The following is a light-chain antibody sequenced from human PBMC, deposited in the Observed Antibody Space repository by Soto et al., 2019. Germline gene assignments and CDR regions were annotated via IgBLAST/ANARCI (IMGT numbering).Light chain of an antibody. Sequence: QSVLTQPPSVSEAPGQKVTIYCSGSSSNIGHNYVSWYQQLPGTAPKLLIYDSNKRPSGIPDRFSGSKSGTSATLGITGLQTGDEADYYCGTWDTTLSAGVFGGGTKVTVL. CDR1: SSNIGHNY. CDR3: GTWDTTLSAGV. V-gene: IGLV1-51*01. CDR2: DSN. J-gene: IGLJ2*01.